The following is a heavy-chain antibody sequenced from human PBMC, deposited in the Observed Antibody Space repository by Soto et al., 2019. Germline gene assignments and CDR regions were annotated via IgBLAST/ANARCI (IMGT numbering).Heavy chain of an antibody. Sequence: GASVKVSCKASGYTFTSYAMHWVRQAPGQRLEWIGWINAGNGNTKYSQKFQGRVTITRDTSASTAYMELSSLRSEDTAVYYCARDRAGYSSSWYYFDYWGRGTLVTV. D-gene: IGHD6-13*01. CDR1: GYTFTSYA. V-gene: IGHV1-3*01. CDR2: INAGNGNT. J-gene: IGHJ4*02. CDR3: ARDRAGYSSSWYYFDY.